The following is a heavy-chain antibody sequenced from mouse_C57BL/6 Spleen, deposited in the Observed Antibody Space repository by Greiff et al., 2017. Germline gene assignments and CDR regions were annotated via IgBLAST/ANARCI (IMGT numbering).Heavy chain of an antibody. CDR3: AREGDGNWGYFDV. V-gene: IGHV1-19*01. J-gene: IGHJ1*03. Sequence: EVQLQQSGPVLVKPGASVKISCKASGYTFTDYYMNWVKQSHGKSLEWIGVINPYNGGTSYNQKFKGKATLTVDQSSSTAYIELNSLTSEDSAVYYVAREGDGNWGYFDVWGTGTTVTVSS. D-gene: IGHD2-1*01. CDR1: GYTFTDYY. CDR2: INPYNGGT.